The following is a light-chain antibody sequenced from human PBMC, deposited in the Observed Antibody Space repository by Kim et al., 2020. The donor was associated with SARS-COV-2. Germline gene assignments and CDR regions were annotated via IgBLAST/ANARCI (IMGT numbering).Light chain of an antibody. CDR1: KLGDKY. CDR3: QAWDRAAVI. Sequence: GAPGQPAIITCSGDKLGDKYASWYQQKPGQSPVLVIYQDTKRPSGFPERFSGSNSGNTATLTISGTQAMDEADYYCQAWDRAAVIFGGGTQLTVL. CDR2: QDT. J-gene: IGLJ2*01. V-gene: IGLV3-1*01.